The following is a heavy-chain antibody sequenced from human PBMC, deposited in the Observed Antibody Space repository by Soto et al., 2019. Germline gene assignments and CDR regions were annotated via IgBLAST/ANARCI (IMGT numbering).Heavy chain of an antibody. Sequence: GSLRLSCAASGFTFSSHWMNWVRQAPGKGLVWVSRISGDGRTTSHADSVKGRFTISRDNAKNTLYLQMNSLRVEDTAVYYCARGVPNCSSSSCYFDFWGQGILVTVSS. J-gene: IGHJ4*02. CDR1: GFTFSSHW. CDR2: ISGDGRTT. D-gene: IGHD2-2*01. CDR3: ARGVPNCSSSSCYFDF. V-gene: IGHV3-74*01.